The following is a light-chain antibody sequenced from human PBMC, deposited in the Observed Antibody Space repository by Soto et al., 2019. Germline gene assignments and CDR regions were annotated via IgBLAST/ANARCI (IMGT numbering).Light chain of an antibody. J-gene: IGKJ3*01. Sequence: DIQMTQSPSSRSASVGDRVTITCRASQDIRNYLAWFQQKPGKVPRRLIYSVSTLPSGVPSRFSGIGSGTEFTLTITSLQPEDFATYYCLQYNTYPFTFGPGTKVDV. CDR2: SVS. V-gene: IGKV1-17*03. CDR3: LQYNTYPFT. CDR1: QDIRNY.